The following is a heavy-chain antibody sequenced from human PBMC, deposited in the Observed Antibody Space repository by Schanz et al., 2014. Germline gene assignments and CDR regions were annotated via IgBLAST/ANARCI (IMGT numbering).Heavy chain of an antibody. CDR3: AKGRGGTSSEGLDQYYGMDV. CDR2: ISSDETVT. J-gene: IGHJ6*02. D-gene: IGHD6-6*01. Sequence: QIQLVESGGGVVQPGTSLRLSCTISGFSFSRYGMHWVRQAPGKGLEWVAVISSDETVTYYVDSVKGRFTISRDNSKNTLYLQMSSLKTEDTAVYYCAKGRGGTSSEGLDQYYGMDVWGQGTTVTVSS. V-gene: IGHV3-30*18. CDR1: GFSFSRYG.